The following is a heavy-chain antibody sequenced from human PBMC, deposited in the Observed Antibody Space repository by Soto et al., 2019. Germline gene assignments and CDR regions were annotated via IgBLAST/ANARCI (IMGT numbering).Heavy chain of an antibody. J-gene: IGHJ6*02. CDR2: IDPSDSYT. CDR1: GYSFTSYW. CDR3: ARQGAAAGTNYYYGMDV. V-gene: IGHV5-10-1*01. D-gene: IGHD6-13*01. Sequence: GESLKISCKGSGYSFTSYWISWVRQMPGKGLEWMGRIDPSDSYTNYSPSFQGHVTISADKSISTAYLQWSSPKASDTAMYYCARQGAAAGTNYYYGMDVWGQGTTVTVSS.